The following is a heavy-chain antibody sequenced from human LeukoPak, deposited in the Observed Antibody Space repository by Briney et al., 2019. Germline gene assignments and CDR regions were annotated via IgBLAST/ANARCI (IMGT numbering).Heavy chain of an antibody. CDR2: IYHSGST. Sequence: PSETLSLTCAVSGYSSSSGYYWGWIRQPPGKGLEWIGSIYHSGSTYYNPSLKSRVTISVDTSKNQFSLKLSSVTAADTAVYYCARGGTTDYWGQGTLVTVSS. V-gene: IGHV4-38-2*01. CDR1: GYSSSSGYY. CDR3: ARGGTTDY. J-gene: IGHJ4*02. D-gene: IGHD1-7*01.